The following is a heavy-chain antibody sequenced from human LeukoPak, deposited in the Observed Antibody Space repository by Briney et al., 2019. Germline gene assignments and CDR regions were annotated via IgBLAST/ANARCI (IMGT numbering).Heavy chain of an antibody. CDR2: IYYNRNT. J-gene: IGHJ4*02. CDR3: MRHEEEDGHNVKPFDS. CDR1: GDSIRNSNHY. D-gene: IGHD5-24*01. Sequence: PSETLSLTCSVSGDSIRNSNHYWCWDRPPPGKGLEWRGTIYYNRNTYYSPSLWGRITIYVDTPKNEFSLGLTSVTTADTAVYFCMRHEEEDGHNVKPFDSWGQGTLLTVSP. V-gene: IGHV4-39*01.